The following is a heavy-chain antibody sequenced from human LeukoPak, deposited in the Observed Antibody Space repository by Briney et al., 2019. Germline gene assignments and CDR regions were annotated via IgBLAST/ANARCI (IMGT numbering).Heavy chain of an antibody. CDR3: AKGHGPIIDGGSIWGLDY. V-gene: IGHV3-23*01. Sequence: GGSLRLSCAASGFTFSSYAMSWVRQAPGKGLEWVSAISGSGGSTYYADSVKGRFTISRDNSKNTLYLQMNSLRAEDTAVYYCAKGHGPIIDGGSIWGLDYWGQGTLVTVSS. D-gene: IGHD4-23*01. J-gene: IGHJ4*02. CDR2: ISGSGGST. CDR1: GFTFSSYA.